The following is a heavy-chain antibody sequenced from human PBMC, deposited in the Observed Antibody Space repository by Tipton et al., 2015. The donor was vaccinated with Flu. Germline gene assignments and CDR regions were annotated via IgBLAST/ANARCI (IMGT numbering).Heavy chain of an antibody. D-gene: IGHD2-15*01. Sequence: LRLSCTVSGGSLSSFYWSWIRQPPGKGLEWIGYIYSSARTNYNSSLESRVTISVDTSKNQFSLNLSSVTAADTAVYYCARDTFRYCSGASCLSDYYYYGMDVWGQGTTVTVSS. CDR3: ARDTFRYCSGASCLSDYYYYGMDV. V-gene: IGHV4-59*01. CDR2: IYSSART. J-gene: IGHJ6*02. CDR1: GGSLSSFY.